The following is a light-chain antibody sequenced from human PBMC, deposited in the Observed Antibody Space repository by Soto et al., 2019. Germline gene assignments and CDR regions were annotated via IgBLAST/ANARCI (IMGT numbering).Light chain of an antibody. CDR2: GAS. V-gene: IGKV3-20*01. J-gene: IGKJ1*01. CDR3: QQYGRSPRT. Sequence: EIVLTQSPGTLSLSPGERATLSCRASQSVSSSYLAWYQQKPGQAPRLLIYGASSRATGLPDRFSGSGSGTAFTLTLSSLEPGDSAVDYCQQYGRSPRTCGQGPKVEI. CDR1: QSVSSSY.